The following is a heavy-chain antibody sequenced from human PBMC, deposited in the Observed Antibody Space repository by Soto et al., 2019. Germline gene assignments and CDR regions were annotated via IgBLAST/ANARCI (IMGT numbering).Heavy chain of an antibody. CDR1: GYTFSNYG. V-gene: IGHV1-18*01. CDR2: ISGYIGNT. CDR3: AREGQLGY. J-gene: IGHJ4*02. D-gene: IGHD6-6*01. Sequence: QVQLVQSGAEVKKPGASVKVSCQASGYTFSNYGFSWVRQAPGQGLEWMGWISGYIGNTNYAERLEGRVTMTTDTSTSTAYMELKSLRYDDTAVYYCAREGQLGYWGQGTPVTVSS.